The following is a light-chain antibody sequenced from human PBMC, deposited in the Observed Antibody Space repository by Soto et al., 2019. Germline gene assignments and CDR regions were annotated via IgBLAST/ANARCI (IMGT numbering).Light chain of an antibody. J-gene: IGKJ5*01. CDR3: QQRSNLPPIN. CDR2: DAS. V-gene: IGKV3-11*01. CDR1: QSVSKY. Sequence: EIVLTQSPATLSLSPGGRATLSCRASQSVSKYLAWYQQKPGQAPRLLIYDASNRATGIPARVSGSGSGTAFTLTISSLEPEDCAVYYCQQRSNLPPINFGQGTRLEIK.